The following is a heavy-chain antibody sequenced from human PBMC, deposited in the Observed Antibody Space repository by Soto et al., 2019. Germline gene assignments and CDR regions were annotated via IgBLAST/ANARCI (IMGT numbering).Heavy chain of an antibody. CDR3: ARRGLSSYYYGMDV. CDR1: GDTFTSYG. J-gene: IGHJ6*02. V-gene: IGHV1-18*01. D-gene: IGHD3-10*01. Sequence: ASVKVSCKASGDTFTSYGISWVRQAPGQGLEWMGWISAYNGNTNYAQKLQGRVTMTTDTSTSTAYMELRSLRSDDTAVYYCARRGLSSYYYGMDVWGQGTTVTVSS. CDR2: ISAYNGNT.